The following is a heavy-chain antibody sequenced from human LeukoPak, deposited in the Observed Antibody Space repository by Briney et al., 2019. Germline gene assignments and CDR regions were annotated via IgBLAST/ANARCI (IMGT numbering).Heavy chain of an antibody. CDR2: IIPIFGTA. Sequence: GASVKVSCKASGGTFSSYAISWVRQAPGQGLEWMGGIIPIFGTANYAQKFQGRVTITTDESTSTAYMELSSLRSEDTAVYYCATSRDGYVNFDYWGQGTLSPSPQ. D-gene: IGHD5-24*01. J-gene: IGHJ4*02. CDR3: ATSRDGYVNFDY. CDR1: GGTFSSYA. V-gene: IGHV1-69*05.